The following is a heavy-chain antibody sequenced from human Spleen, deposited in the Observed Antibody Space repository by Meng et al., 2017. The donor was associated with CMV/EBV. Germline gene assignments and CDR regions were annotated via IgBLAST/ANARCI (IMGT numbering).Heavy chain of an antibody. J-gene: IGHJ4*02. CDR1: GGSFSGYY. D-gene: IGHD2-21*02. Sequence: QVQIQQWGAGLLKPSETLSLTCAVYGGSFSGYYWSWIRQPPGKGLEWIGEINHSGSTNYNPSLKSRVTISVDTSKNQFSLKLSSVTAADTAVYYCASLQTEVTFDYWGQGTLVTVSS. CDR3: ASLQTEVTFDY. V-gene: IGHV4-34*01. CDR2: INHSGST.